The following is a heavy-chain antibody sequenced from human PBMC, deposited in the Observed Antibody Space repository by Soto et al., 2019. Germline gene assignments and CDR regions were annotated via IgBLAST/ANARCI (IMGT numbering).Heavy chain of an antibody. CDR2: IKQDGSEK. CDR3: ARDPSIVLVPAATYYYYYYGMDV. Sequence: EVQLVESGGGLVQPGGSLRLSCAASGFTFSSYWMSWVRQAPGKGLEWVADIKQDGSEKYYVDSVKGRFTISRDNAKNSLXLXMXXLRAEDTAVYYCARDPSIVLVPAATYYYYYYGMDVWGQGTTVTVSS. V-gene: IGHV3-7*01. J-gene: IGHJ6*02. D-gene: IGHD2-2*01. CDR1: GFTFSSYW.